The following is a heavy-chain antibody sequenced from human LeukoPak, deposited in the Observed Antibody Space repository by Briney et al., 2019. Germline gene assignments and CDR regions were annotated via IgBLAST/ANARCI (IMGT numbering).Heavy chain of an antibody. Sequence: ASVKVSFKASGYTFTGYYMHWVRQAPGQGLEWMGWINPNSGVTNYAQKFQGRVTMTRDTSISTAYMELSRLTSDDTAVYYCAREQSHISTAGWDYWGQGNLVTVSS. J-gene: IGHJ4*02. V-gene: IGHV1-2*02. CDR3: AREQSHISTAGWDY. CDR1: GYTFTGYY. CDR2: INPNSGVT. D-gene: IGHD6-13*01.